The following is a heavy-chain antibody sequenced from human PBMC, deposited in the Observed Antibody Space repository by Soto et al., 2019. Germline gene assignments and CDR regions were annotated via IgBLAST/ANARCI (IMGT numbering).Heavy chain of an antibody. J-gene: IGHJ4*02. CDR1: GYTFTTFF. Sequence: ASVKVSCKTSGYTFTTFFLHWMRQAPGQRLEWMGWINPANGDTMYSQKFLGRVSNTRDTSATTAYMELTSLTSEDTAIYYCARGPTTGCFDSWGQGTLVTVSP. D-gene: IGHD1-1*01. V-gene: IGHV1-3*01. CDR3: ARGPTTGCFDS. CDR2: INPANGDT.